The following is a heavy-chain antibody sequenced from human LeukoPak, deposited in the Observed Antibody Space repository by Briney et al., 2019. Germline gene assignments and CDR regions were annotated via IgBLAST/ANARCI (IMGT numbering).Heavy chain of an antibody. CDR2: INHSGST. V-gene: IGHV4-34*01. D-gene: IGHD3-22*01. J-gene: IGHJ4*02. CDR3: ARVGWLPYYYDSSGYFDY. CDR1: GGSFSGYY. Sequence: SETLSLTCAVYGGSFSGYYWSWIRQPPGKGLEWIGEINHSGSTNYNPSLKSRVTISVDTSKNQFSLKLSSVTAADTAVYYCARVGWLPYYYDSSGYFDYWGQGTLVTVSS.